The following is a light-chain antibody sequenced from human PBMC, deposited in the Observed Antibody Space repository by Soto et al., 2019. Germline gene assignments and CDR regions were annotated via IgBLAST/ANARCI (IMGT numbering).Light chain of an antibody. CDR3: QQYNNWPLT. CDR1: QSVSSN. Sequence: ETVMTQSPATLSASLGERTTLSCRASQSVSSNLAWYQQRPGQAPRLLIYGVSTRATGIPARFSGSGSGTEFTLTISSLQSEDFAVYYCQQYNNWPLTFGGGTKVEIK. CDR2: GVS. V-gene: IGKV3-15*01. J-gene: IGKJ4*01.